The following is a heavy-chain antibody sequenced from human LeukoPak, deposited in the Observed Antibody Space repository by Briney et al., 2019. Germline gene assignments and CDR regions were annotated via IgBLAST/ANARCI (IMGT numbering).Heavy chain of an antibody. Sequence: GGSLRLSCAVSGFTFRSNYMNWVRQAPGKGLEWVSVIYSGGSTYYSDSVTGRFTISRDNSKNTLYLQMNSLRAEDTAVYYCAGIPSYGERWRAFDYWGQGTLVTVSS. V-gene: IGHV3-53*01. CDR1: GFTFRSNY. CDR2: IYSGGST. D-gene: IGHD4-17*01. CDR3: AGIPSYGERWRAFDY. J-gene: IGHJ4*02.